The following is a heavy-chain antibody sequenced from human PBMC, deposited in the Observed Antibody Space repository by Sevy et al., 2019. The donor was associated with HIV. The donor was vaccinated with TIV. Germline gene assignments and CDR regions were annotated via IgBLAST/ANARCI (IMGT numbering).Heavy chain of an antibody. CDR3: ARDDHCSGGSCYSHYYYGMDD. CDR1: GYTFTSYG. CDR2: ISAYNGNT. J-gene: IGHJ6*02. Sequence: ASVKVSCKASGYTFTSYGISWVRQAPGQGLEWMGWISAYNGNTNYAQKLQGRVTMTTDTSTSTAYMELRSLRSDDTAVYYCARDDHCSGGSCYSHYYYGMDDWGQGTTVTVSS. D-gene: IGHD2-15*01. V-gene: IGHV1-18*01.